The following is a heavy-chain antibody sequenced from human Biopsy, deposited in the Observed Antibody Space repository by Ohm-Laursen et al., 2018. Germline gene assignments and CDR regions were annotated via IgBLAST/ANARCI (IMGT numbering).Heavy chain of an antibody. Sequence: TLSLTCPVSGGSIRNNNYYWGWFRQPPGKGLEWIGSIFYRGSPHYKPSLKSRVNISVDTSKNQFSLKLNSVTAADTAVYYCARDYDTSGYYYVSWGQGTLVTVSS. CDR2: IFYRGSP. CDR3: ARDYDTSGYYYVS. D-gene: IGHD3-22*01. V-gene: IGHV4-39*01. CDR1: GGSIRNNNYY. J-gene: IGHJ5*02.